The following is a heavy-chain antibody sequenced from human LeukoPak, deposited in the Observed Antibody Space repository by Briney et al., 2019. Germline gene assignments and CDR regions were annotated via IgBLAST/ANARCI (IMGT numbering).Heavy chain of an antibody. D-gene: IGHD6-13*01. Sequence: ASVKVSCKASVYTFTSYDINWVRQATGQELEWMGWMNPNSGNTGYAQKFQGRVTITRNTSISTAYMELSSLRSEDTAVYYCARGKSGIAALYYYYYYMDVWGKGTTVTVSS. CDR1: VYTFTSYD. CDR3: ARGKSGIAALYYYYYYMDV. CDR2: MNPNSGNT. J-gene: IGHJ6*03. V-gene: IGHV1-8*03.